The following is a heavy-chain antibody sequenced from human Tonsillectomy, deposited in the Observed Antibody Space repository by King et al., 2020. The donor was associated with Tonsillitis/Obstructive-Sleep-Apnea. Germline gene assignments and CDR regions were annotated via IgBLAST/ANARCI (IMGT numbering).Heavy chain of an antibody. V-gene: IGHV3-23*01. D-gene: IGHD4-17*01. Sequence: VQLLESGGGLVQPGGSLRLSCAGSGFTFSSSAMSWVRQAPGKGLDWVSAISGSGGSTYYADSVKGRLTISRDNSKNTLYLQMNSLRAGDTAVYYCAKDYSDYYYYYYMDVWGKGTTVTVSS. CDR3: AKDYSDYYYYYYMDV. J-gene: IGHJ6*03. CDR1: GFTFSSSA. CDR2: ISGSGGST.